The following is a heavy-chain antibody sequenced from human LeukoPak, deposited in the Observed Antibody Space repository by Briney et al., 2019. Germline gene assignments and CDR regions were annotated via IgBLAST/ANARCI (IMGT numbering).Heavy chain of an antibody. CDR3: ARDLVH. CDR1: GGSISSYY. V-gene: IGHV4-59*01. Sequence: SETLSLTCTVSGGSISSYYWSWIRQPPGKGLEWIGYIYYSGSTNYNPSLKSRVTISVDTSKNQFSLKLSSVTAADTAVYYCARDLVHWGPGTLVTVSS. J-gene: IGHJ4*02. CDR2: IYYSGST. D-gene: IGHD3-16*01.